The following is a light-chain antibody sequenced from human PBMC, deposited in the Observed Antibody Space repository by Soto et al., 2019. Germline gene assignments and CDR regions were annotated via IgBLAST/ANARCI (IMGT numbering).Light chain of an antibody. J-gene: IGKJ2*01. Sequence: DIQMTQSPSSLSASIGDRVTITCRASQSISSFLNWYQQKPGKAPKLLVYTASSLQSGVPARFSGGRSGTDFTLTISSLQPEDFATYYCQQSYSTPYTFGQGTKVDIK. V-gene: IGKV1-39*01. CDR1: QSISSF. CDR3: QQSYSTPYT. CDR2: TAS.